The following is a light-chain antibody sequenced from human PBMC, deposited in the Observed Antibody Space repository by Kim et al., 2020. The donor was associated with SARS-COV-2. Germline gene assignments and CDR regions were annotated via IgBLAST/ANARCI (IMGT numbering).Light chain of an antibody. CDR1: SSNIGSNP. J-gene: IGLJ2*01. CDR2: TNN. V-gene: IGLV1-44*01. Sequence: QSVLTQPPSASGTPGQRVTISCSGSSSNIGSNPVNWYQQFPGTAPKLLIYTNNQWPSGVPDRFSGSKSGTSASLAISWLQSDDEADYYCAAWDDSLNGVIFGGGTQLTVL. CDR3: AAWDDSLNGVI.